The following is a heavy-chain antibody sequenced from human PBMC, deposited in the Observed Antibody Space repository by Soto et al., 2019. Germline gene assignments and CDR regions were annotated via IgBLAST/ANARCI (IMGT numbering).Heavy chain of an antibody. CDR3: AKSLSRHSIAAAPYYFDY. CDR1: GFTFSSYS. V-gene: IGHV3-48*02. Sequence: EVQLVESWGGLVQPGGSLRLSCAASGFTFSSYSMNWVRQAPGKGLDRVSYISSSSSTIYYADSVKGRFTISRDNAKNSLYLQMNSLRDEDTAVYYCAKSLSRHSIAAAPYYFDYWGQGTLVTVSS. CDR2: ISSSSSTI. J-gene: IGHJ4*02. D-gene: IGHD6-13*01.